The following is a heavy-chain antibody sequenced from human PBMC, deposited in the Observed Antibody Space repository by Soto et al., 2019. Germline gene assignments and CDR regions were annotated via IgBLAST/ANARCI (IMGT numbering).Heavy chain of an antibody. V-gene: IGHV4-39*01. CDR1: GGSISSSSYY. CDR2: IYYSGST. J-gene: IGHJ6*02. CDR3: ARGVLLWFGEPYGMDV. D-gene: IGHD3-10*01. Sequence: ETLSLTCTVSGGSISSSSYYWGWIRQPPGKGLEWIGSIYYSGSTYYNPSLKSRVTISVDTSKNQFSLKLSSVTAADTAVYYCARGVLLWFGEPYGMDVWGQGTTVTVS.